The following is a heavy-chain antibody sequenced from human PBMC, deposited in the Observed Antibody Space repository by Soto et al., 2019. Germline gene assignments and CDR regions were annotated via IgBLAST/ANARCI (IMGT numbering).Heavy chain of an antibody. CDR1: GGSISSYY. CDR3: ARRGSSWSNYYYYYYMDV. J-gene: IGHJ6*03. D-gene: IGHD6-13*01. Sequence: ETLSLTCTVSGGSISSYYWSWIRQPPGKGLEWIGYIYYSGSTNYNPSLKSRVTISVDTSKNQFSLKLSSVTAADTAVYYCARRGSSWSNYYYYYYMDVWGKGTTVTVSS. V-gene: IGHV4-59*08. CDR2: IYYSGST.